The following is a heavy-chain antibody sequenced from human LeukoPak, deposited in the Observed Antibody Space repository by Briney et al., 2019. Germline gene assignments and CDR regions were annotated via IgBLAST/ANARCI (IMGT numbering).Heavy chain of an antibody. CDR1: GGSISSSSYY. D-gene: IGHD2-15*01. Sequence: SETLSLTCTVSGGSISSSSYYWGWIRQPPGKGLEWIGSIYYSGSTYYNPSLKSRVTISVDTSKNQFSLKLGSVTAADTAVYYCARGGWQPPDYWGQGTLVTVSS. CDR2: IYYSGST. J-gene: IGHJ4*02. V-gene: IGHV4-39*01. CDR3: ARGGWQPPDY.